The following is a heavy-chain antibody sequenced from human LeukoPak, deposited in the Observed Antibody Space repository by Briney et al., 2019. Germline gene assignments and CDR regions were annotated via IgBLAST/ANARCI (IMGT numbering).Heavy chain of an antibody. V-gene: IGHV1-18*01. D-gene: IGHD6-6*01. Sequence: ASVKVSCKASGYTFTSYGISWVRQPPAQGLEWMGWISAYNCNKNYARKLQGRVTMTTDTSTSTAYRELRSRRSDDTAVYYCARFSRSFLDYWGQGTLVTVSS. CDR2: ISAYNCNK. J-gene: IGHJ4*02. CDR1: GYTFTSYG. CDR3: ARFSRSFLDY.